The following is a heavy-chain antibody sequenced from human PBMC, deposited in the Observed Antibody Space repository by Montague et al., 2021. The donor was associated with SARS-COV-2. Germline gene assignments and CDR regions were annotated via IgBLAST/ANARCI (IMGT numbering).Heavy chain of an antibody. V-gene: IGHV4-59*01. CDR2: IFYRGTT. J-gene: IGHJ4*02. CDR3: ARGETRTFDY. Sequence: SETRSLTCTVSGDSMTYFYWSWIRQTPAKGLEWIGYIFYRGTTKYNPSLESRVTLTVDTSKDQFYLKLNSVTAADTAVYYCARGETRTFDYWGQGARVTVSA. D-gene: IGHD1-1*01. CDR1: GDSMTYFY.